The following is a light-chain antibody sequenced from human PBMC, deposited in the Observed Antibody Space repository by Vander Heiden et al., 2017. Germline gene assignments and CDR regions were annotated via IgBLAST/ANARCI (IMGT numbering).Light chain of an antibody. J-gene: IGKJ4*01. V-gene: IGKV3-11*01. Sequence: EIVLTQFPATLSLSPGESATLSCRASQGVSIYLAWYQHKPGQAPRLLIYDASNRATGIPARFGGSGYGTDFTLTISSREPEDFAVYYCQQHDNWPYITFGGGTKVDIK. CDR1: QGVSIY. CDR3: QQHDNWPYIT. CDR2: DAS.